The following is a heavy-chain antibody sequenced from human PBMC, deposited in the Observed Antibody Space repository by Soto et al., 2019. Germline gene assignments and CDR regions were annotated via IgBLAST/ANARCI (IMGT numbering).Heavy chain of an antibody. CDR2: INADSGNT. D-gene: IGHD2-21*02. CDR1: GYTFTGDY. CDR3: ARSIVVVTALDY. Sequence: AASVKGSCKASGYTFTGDYMHWVRQAPGQRLEWMGWINADSGNTNYAQKFQGRVTITRDTSASTAYMELSSLRSEDTAVYYCARSIVVVTALDYWGQGTLVTVS. V-gene: IGHV1-3*01. J-gene: IGHJ4*02.